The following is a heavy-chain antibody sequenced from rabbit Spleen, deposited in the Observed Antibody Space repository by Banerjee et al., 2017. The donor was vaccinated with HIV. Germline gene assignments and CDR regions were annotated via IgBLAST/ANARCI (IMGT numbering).Heavy chain of an antibody. CDR2: IEGGSSTFS. CDR3: ARDSGSSFSSYGMDL. Sequence: QEQLEESGGDLVKPGASLTLTCTASGVSFSTNQYMCWVRQAPGKGLEWIACIEGGSSTFSYFASWAKGRFTISKTSSTTVTLQMTSLTVADTATYFCARDSGSSFSSYGMDLWGPGTLVTVS. CDR1: GVSFSTNQY. J-gene: IGHJ6*01. V-gene: IGHV1S45*01. D-gene: IGHD8-1*01.